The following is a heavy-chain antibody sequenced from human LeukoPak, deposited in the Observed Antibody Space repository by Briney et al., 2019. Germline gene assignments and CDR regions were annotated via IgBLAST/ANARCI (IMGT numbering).Heavy chain of an antibody. V-gene: IGHV3-23*01. J-gene: IGHJ6*02. CDR1: GFTFSSYA. D-gene: IGHD4-17*01. CDR3: AKDSYGDYAGHYYYYYGMDV. CDR2: ISGSGGST. Sequence: PGGSLRLSCVASGFTFSSYAMSWVRQAPGKGLEWVSAISGSGGSTYYADSARGRFTISRDNSKNTLYLQMNSLRAEDTAVFYCAKDSYGDYAGHYYYYYGMDVWGQGTTVTVSS.